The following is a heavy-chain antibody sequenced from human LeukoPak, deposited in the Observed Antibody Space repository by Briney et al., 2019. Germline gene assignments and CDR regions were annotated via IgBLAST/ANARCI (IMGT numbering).Heavy chain of an antibody. V-gene: IGHV3-21*05. J-gene: IGHJ4*02. D-gene: IGHD6-13*01. CDR1: GFTFSNYG. Sequence: PGGSLRLSCAASGFTFSNYGINWVRQAPGKGLEWVSYISSSSSYIYYADSVKGRFTISRDNAKNSLYLQMNSLRAEDTAVYYCARIAAAGLYYFDYWGQGTLVTVSS. CDR2: ISSSSSYI. CDR3: ARIAAAGLYYFDY.